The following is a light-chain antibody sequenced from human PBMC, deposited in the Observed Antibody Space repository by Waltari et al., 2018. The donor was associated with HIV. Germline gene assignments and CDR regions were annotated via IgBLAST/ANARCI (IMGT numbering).Light chain of an antibody. Sequence: QPVLTQPPSASASLGASVTLTCTLSSGYSNYKVDWYQQRPGKGPRFVMRGGTGGICASKGEGIPERFSVLGSGLNRCRTIKNIQEEYQADYHCGADHGSGSNFNWVFGGVTKLTVL. J-gene: IGLJ3*02. CDR3: GADHGSGSNFNWV. V-gene: IGLV9-49*01. CDR1: SGYSNYK. CDR2: GGTGGICA.